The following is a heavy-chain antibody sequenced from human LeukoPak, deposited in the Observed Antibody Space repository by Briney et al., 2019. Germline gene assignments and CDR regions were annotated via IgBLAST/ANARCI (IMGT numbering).Heavy chain of an antibody. J-gene: IGHJ4*02. CDR2: IYSSGTT. CDR1: GGPISGYY. V-gene: IGHV4-4*07. CDR3: ARLSPSPDY. D-gene: IGHD5/OR15-5a*01. Sequence: SETPSLTCTVSGGPISGYYWSWIRQPAGKGLEWIGHIYSSGTTNYNPSLRSRVTMSLDTSKSQFSLNLRSVTAADTAVYFCARLSPSPDYWGQGTLVTVSS.